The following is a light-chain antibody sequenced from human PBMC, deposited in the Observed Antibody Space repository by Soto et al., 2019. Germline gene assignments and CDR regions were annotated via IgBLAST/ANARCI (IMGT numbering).Light chain of an antibody. CDR1: QSVSSY. CDR2: DAS. CDR3: QQRSNWPPYT. Sequence: EIVLTQSPATLSLSPGERATLSCRASQSVSSYLAWYQQKPGQAPRLLIYDASNRATAIPARFSGSGSGTDFTLTISSLEPEDFAVYYCQQRSNWPPYTFGQGIKLEIK. V-gene: IGKV3-11*01. J-gene: IGKJ2*01.